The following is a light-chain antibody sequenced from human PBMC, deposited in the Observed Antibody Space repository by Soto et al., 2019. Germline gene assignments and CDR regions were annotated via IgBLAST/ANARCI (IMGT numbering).Light chain of an antibody. CDR1: QSVNSN. V-gene: IGKV3-20*01. CDR3: QQYGSSLSWT. Sequence: EIVMTQSPATLSVSPGERATLSCRASQSVNSNLAWYQQKPGQAPRLLIYGASSRATGIPDRFSGSGSGTDFTLTISRLEPEDFAVYYCQQYGSSLSWTFGQGTKVEIK. CDR2: GAS. J-gene: IGKJ1*01.